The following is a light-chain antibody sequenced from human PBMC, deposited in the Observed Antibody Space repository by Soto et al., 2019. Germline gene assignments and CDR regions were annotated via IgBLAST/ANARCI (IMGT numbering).Light chain of an antibody. CDR2: GAS. V-gene: IGKV3-20*01. J-gene: IGKJ2*01. Sequence: EIVLTQSPGTLSLSPGERATLSCRASQSVSSSYLAWYQQKPGQAPRLLIYGASSRATGIPDRFSGSGSGTDFTLTISRLEPEEFAVYYCQQPNTFGQGTKLEIK. CDR1: QSVSSSY. CDR3: QQPNT.